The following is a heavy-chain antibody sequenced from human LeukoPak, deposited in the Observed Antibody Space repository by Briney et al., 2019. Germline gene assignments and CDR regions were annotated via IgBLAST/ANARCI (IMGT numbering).Heavy chain of an antibody. CDR1: GYTFTSYG. D-gene: IGHD2-15*01. CDR2: ISAYNGNT. Sequence: ASVKVSCKASGYTFTSYGISWLRQAPGQGLEWMGWISAYNGNTNYAQKLQGRVTMTTDTSTSTAYMELRSLRSGDTAVYYCAREDATGYYYGMDVWGQGTTVTVSS. J-gene: IGHJ6*02. CDR3: AREDATGYYYGMDV. V-gene: IGHV1-18*01.